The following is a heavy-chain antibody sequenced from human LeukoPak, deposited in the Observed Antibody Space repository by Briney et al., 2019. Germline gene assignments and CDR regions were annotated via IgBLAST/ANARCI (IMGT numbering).Heavy chain of an antibody. CDR3: ARALGTVTFDY. CDR1: GGSFSGYY. D-gene: IGHD4-17*01. V-gene: IGHV4-34*01. J-gene: IGHJ4*02. CDR2: INHSGST. Sequence: SETRSLTCAVYGGSFSGYYWSWIRQPPGKGLEWIGEINHSGSTHYNPSLKSRVTISVDTYKNQFSLKLSSVTAADTAVYYCARALGTVTFDYWGQGTLVTVSS.